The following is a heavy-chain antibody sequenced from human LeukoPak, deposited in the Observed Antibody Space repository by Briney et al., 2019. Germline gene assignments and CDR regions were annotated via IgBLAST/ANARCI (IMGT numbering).Heavy chain of an antibody. D-gene: IGHD1-26*01. CDR2: IKQDGSDK. Sequence: PGGSLRLSCAASGFTFRTFWMSWVRQPPGKGLEWVANIKQDGSDKYYVDSVEGRFIISRDNSKNTLYLQMNSLRAEDTAVYYCASGNSGSHYVEYYYGMDVWGQGTTVTV. CDR1: GFTFRTFW. J-gene: IGHJ6*02. V-gene: IGHV3-7*05. CDR3: ASGNSGSHYVEYYYGMDV.